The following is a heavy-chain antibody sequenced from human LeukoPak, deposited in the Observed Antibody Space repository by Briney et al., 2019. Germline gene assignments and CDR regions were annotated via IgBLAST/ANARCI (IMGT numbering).Heavy chain of an antibody. Sequence: PGGSLRLSCAASGFTFTSYSMNWVRQAPGKGLEWVSTISGGGGSTYYADSVKGRFTISRDNSKNTLYLQMNSLRAEDTAVYYCAKDLRSSWPDDYWGQGTLVTVSS. D-gene: IGHD6-13*01. CDR3: AKDLRSSWPDDY. CDR2: ISGGGGST. V-gene: IGHV3-23*01. CDR1: GFTFTSYS. J-gene: IGHJ4*02.